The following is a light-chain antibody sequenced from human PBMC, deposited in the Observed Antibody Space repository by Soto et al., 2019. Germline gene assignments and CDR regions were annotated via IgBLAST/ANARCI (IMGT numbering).Light chain of an antibody. CDR3: QQYNNWPRT. J-gene: IGKJ1*01. CDR1: QSVSSN. Sequence: EIVMTQSPATLAVARGERATLSCRASQSVSSNLAWYQQKPGQAPRRLIYGASTRATGIPARFSGSGSGTEFTLTISSLQSEDFAVYYCQQYNNWPRTFGQGTKVDI. V-gene: IGKV3-15*01. CDR2: GAS.